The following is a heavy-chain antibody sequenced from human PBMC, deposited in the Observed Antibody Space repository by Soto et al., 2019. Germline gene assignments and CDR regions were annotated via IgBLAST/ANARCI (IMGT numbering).Heavy chain of an antibody. CDR1: GFTFSSYS. J-gene: IGHJ4*02. D-gene: IGHD5-12*01. V-gene: IGHV3-21*01. Sequence: GGSLRLSCAASGFTFSSYSMNWVRQAPGKGLEWASSISSSSSYIYYADSVKGRFTISRDNAKNSLYLQMNSLRAEDTAVYYCARMEMATITRRGVDYWGQGTLVTVSS. CDR2: ISSSSSYI. CDR3: ARMEMATITRRGVDY.